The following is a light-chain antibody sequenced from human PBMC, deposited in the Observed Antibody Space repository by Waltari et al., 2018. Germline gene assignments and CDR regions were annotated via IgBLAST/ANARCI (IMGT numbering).Light chain of an antibody. CDR3: QSFDSSLAFSEVV. V-gene: IGLV1-40*01. J-gene: IGLJ3*02. CDR1: SSNIGAGFD. Sequence: QPVLTQPPSVSGAPGQTVTISCTGSSSNIGAGFDVHWYQQLPGRAPKLLIYGDINRPSGVPGRFSGSKSGTSASLAITGLQAEDEADYYCQSFDSSLAFSEVVFGGGTKLTVL. CDR2: GDI.